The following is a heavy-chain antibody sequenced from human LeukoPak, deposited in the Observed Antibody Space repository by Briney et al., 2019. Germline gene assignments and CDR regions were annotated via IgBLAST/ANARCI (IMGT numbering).Heavy chain of an antibody. D-gene: IGHD5-12*01. CDR1: GDSVSTDIG. CDR2: TYYRSKWFY. V-gene: IGHV6-1*01. Sequence: SQTLSLTCAISGDSVSTDIGWNWIRQSPSRGLGWLGRTYYRSKWFYDYGVSVKSRVTIKSDTSKNQFSLQLNSVTPEDTAVYYCARGWLRGYFDPWGQGTQVTVSS. CDR3: ARGWLRGYFDP. J-gene: IGHJ5*02.